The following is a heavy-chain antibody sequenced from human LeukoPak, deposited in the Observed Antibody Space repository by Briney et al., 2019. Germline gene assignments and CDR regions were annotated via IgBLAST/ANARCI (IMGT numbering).Heavy chain of an antibody. D-gene: IGHD7-27*01. CDR1: RFTFSRYW. CDR3: ASRKLGNDY. V-gene: IGHV4-4*02. Sequence: GSLRLSCVDSRFTFSRYWMSWVRQPPGKGLEWIGSIYHSGSTNYNPSLKSRVTISVDKSKNQFSLKLSSVTAADTAVYYCASRKLGNDYWSQGTLVTVSS. CDR2: IYHSGST. J-gene: IGHJ4*02.